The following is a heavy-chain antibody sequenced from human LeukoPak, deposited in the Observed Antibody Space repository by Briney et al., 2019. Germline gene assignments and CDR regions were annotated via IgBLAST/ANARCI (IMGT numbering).Heavy chain of an antibody. D-gene: IGHD3-9*01. V-gene: IGHV3-72*01. J-gene: IGHJ4*02. CDR2: TRNKANSYTT. CDR3: AREYFDWFAAFDY. CDR1: GFTFSDHY. Sequence: GGSLRLSCAASGFTFSDHYMDWVRQAPGKGLEWVGRTRNKANSYTTEYAASVKGRFTISRDDSKNSLYLQMNSLKTEDTAVYYCAREYFDWFAAFDYWGQGTLVTVSS.